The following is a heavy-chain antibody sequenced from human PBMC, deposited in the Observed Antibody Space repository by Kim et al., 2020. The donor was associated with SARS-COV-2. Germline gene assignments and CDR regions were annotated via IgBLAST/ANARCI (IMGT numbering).Heavy chain of an antibody. CDR2: INSDGSST. V-gene: IGHV3-74*01. D-gene: IGHD2-21*01. Sequence: GGSLRLSCAASGLTFSSYWMHWVRQAPGKGLVWVSRINSDGSSTSYADSVKGRFTISRDNAKNTLYLQMNSLRAEDTAVYYCARELGVGDCSQTRRQGDWGQGTLVTVSS. J-gene: IGHJ4*02. CDR1: GLTFSSYW. CDR3: ARELGVGDCSQTRRQGD.